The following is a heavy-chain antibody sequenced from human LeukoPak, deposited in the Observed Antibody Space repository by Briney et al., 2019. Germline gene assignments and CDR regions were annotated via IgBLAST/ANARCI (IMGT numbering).Heavy chain of an antibody. J-gene: IGHJ4*02. D-gene: IGHD6-6*01. CDR3: TVPMYSSSDFDY. CDR1: GGTFSSYA. CDR2: IIPIFGKA. V-gene: IGHV1-69*13. Sequence: SVKVSCKASGGTFSSYAISWVRQAPGQGLEWMGGIIPIFGKANYAQKFQGRVTITADESTSTAYMELSSLRSEDTAVYYCTVPMYSSSDFDYWGQGTLVTVSS.